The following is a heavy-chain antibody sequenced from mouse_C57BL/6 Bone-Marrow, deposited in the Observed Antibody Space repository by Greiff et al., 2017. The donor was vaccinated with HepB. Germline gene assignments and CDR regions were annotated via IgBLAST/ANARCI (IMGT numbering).Heavy chain of an antibody. CDR1: GYTFTSYW. CDR2: IHPNSGST. D-gene: IGHD3-2*02. CDR3: APSGYYDAMDY. V-gene: IGHV1-64*01. J-gene: IGHJ4*01. Sequence: VQLQQPGAELVKPGASVKLSCKASGYTFTSYWMHWVKQRPGQGLEWIGMIHPNSGSTNYNEKFKSKATLTVDKSSSTAYMQLSSLTSEDSAVYYCAPSGYYDAMDYWGQGTSVTVSS.